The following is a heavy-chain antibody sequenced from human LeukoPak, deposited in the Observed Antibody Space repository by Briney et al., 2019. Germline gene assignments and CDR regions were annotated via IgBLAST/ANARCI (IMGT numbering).Heavy chain of an antibody. Sequence: GRSLRLSCAASGFTFSSYAMHWVRQAPGKGLESVAIISYDGRNKYYADSVKGRFTISRDNSKNTFYLQMNSLRVDDAARYYCARDRGYYGNGSFDVWGQGTMVTVSS. CDR2: ISYDGRNK. J-gene: IGHJ3*01. CDR1: GFTFSSYA. V-gene: IGHV3-30*04. CDR3: ARDRGYYGNGSFDV. D-gene: IGHD3-10*01.